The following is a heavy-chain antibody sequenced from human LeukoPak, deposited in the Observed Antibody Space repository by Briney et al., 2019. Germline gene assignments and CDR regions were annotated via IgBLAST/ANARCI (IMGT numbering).Heavy chain of an antibody. CDR1: GYTFTSYA. Sequence: GASVKVSCKASGYTFTSYAMHWVRQAPGQRLEWMGWINAGNGNTKYSQEFQGRVTITRDTSASTAYMELSSLRSEDMAVYYCARGVRDPYYYYYYMDVWGKGTTVTVSS. D-gene: IGHD3-10*01. J-gene: IGHJ6*03. CDR2: INAGNGNT. V-gene: IGHV1-3*03. CDR3: ARGVRDPYYYYYYMDV.